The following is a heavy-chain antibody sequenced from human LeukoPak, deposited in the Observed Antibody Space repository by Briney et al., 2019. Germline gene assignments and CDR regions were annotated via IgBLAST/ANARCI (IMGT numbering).Heavy chain of an antibody. J-gene: IGHJ6*02. Sequence: TGGSLRLSCVAPGFTFSSYAMHWVRQAPGKGLEWVAVISYDGSNKCYADSVKGRFTISRDNSKNTLYLQMNSLRAEDTAVYYCARESGDDGMDVWGQGTTVTVSS. V-gene: IGHV3-30-3*01. CDR3: ARESGDDGMDV. D-gene: IGHD2-21*02. CDR1: GFTFSSYA. CDR2: ISYDGSNK.